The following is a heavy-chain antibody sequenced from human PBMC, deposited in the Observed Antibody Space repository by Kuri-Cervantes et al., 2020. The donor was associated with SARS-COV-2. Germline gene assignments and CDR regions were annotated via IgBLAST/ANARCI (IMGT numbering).Heavy chain of an antibody. D-gene: IGHD2-8*01. CDR3: ATGWSLAL. Sequence: GESLRLSWAASGFTFSSYAMSWVRQAPGKGLEWVSAISGSGGSTYYADSVKGRFTISRDNSKNTLYLQMNSLRAEHTAVYYCATGWSLALWGQGTLVTVSS. V-gene: IGHV3-23*01. J-gene: IGHJ4*02. CDR2: ISGSGGST. CDR1: GFTFSSYA.